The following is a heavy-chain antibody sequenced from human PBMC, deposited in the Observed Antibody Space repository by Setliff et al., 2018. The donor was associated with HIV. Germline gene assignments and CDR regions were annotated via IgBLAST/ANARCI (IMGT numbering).Heavy chain of an antibody. CDR3: ARLREMATINYYYNYMDV. CDR2: IIPIFGTA. CDR1: GGTLSNYA. D-gene: IGHD5-12*01. V-gene: IGHV1-69*13. Sequence: SVKVSCKASGGTLSNYAISWVRQAPGQGPEWMGGIIPIFGTAKYAQKFQGRLTITADESTSTAYMELSSLRSEDTAVYYCARLREMATINYYYNYMDVWGKGTMVTVSS. J-gene: IGHJ6*03.